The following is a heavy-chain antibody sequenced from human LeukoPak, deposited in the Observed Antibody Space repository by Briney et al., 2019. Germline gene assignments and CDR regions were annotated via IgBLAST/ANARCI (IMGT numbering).Heavy chain of an antibody. CDR2: MNPNSGNT. CDR1: GYTFTSYD. V-gene: IGHV1-8*01. J-gene: IGHJ6*03. D-gene: IGHD5-18*01. Sequence: ASVTVSCKASGYTFTSYDINWVRQATGQGLEWMGWMNPNSGNTGYAQKFQGRVTMTRNTSISTAYMELSSLRSEDTAVYYCARVGYSYGYYYYYYMDVWGKGTTVTVSS. CDR3: ARVGYSYGYYYYYYMDV.